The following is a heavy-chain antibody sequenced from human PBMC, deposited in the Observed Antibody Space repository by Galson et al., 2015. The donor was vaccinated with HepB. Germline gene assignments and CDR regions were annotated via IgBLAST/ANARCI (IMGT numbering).Heavy chain of an antibody. V-gene: IGHV6-1*01. Sequence: CAISGDSVPRTSASWHWIRQSPSRGLEWLGRTYYRTKWYDDYEVSVRSRISINPDTSKNQVSLHLNSVTPEDTAVYYCARGEHGNRVSLFDPWGQGILVTVSS. CDR3: ARGEHGNRVSLFDP. CDR2: TYYRTKWYD. D-gene: IGHD1-14*01. J-gene: IGHJ5*02. CDR1: GDSVPRTSAS.